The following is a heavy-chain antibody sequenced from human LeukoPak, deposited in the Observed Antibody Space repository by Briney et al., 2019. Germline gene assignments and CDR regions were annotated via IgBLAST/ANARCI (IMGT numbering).Heavy chain of an antibody. Sequence: EESLKISCKGSGYTFTSYWIGWVRQMPGKGLEWMGIIYPGDSDTRYSPSFEGQVTISADKSSSTAYLQWSSLKASDTAMYYCARGDVRKYSSSWYGFYYWGQGTLVTVSS. V-gene: IGHV5-51*01. CDR1: GYTFTSYW. CDR3: ARGDVRKYSSSWYGFYY. D-gene: IGHD6-13*01. J-gene: IGHJ4*02. CDR2: IYPGDSDT.